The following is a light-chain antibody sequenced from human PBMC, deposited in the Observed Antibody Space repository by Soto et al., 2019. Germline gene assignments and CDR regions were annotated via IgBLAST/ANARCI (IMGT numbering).Light chain of an antibody. Sequence: EIVMTQSPATLSVSPGERATLSCRASQSAHNNLAWYQQKPGQAPRLLIYLTSTRPTGVPARFSGSGSGTDFTLTISGLQPEDFAVVYCEQYQWWALRFGGGT. J-gene: IGKJ4*02. CDR1: QSAHNN. CDR2: LTS. CDR3: EQYQWWALR. V-gene: IGKV3-15*01.